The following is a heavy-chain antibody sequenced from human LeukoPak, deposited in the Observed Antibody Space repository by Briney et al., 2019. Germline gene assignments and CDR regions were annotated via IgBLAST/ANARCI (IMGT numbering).Heavy chain of an antibody. CDR1: GGSISSSSYY. CDR3: ARHVAAAIDY. D-gene: IGHD6-13*01. V-gene: IGHV4-39*01. Sequence: SETLSLTCTVSGGSISSSSYYWGWIRQPPGKVLEWIGSIYYSGSTYYTPSLKSRVTISVDTSKNQFSLKLSSVTAADTAVYYCARHVAAAIDYWGQGTLVTVSS. J-gene: IGHJ4*02. CDR2: IYYSGST.